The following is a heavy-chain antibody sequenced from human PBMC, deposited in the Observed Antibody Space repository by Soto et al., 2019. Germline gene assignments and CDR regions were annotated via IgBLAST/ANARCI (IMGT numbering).Heavy chain of an antibody. CDR3: ARGGRGYGFDY. CDR2: ISSNGGST. CDR1: GFTFSNYA. D-gene: IGHD5-12*01. V-gene: IGHV3-64*01. Sequence: PGGSLRLSCAASGFTFSNYAMHWVRQAPGKGLEYVSVISSNGGSTYYANSVKGRFTISRDNSKNTLYLQMGSLRAEDMAVYYCARGGRGYGFDYWGQGTLVTVSS. J-gene: IGHJ4*02.